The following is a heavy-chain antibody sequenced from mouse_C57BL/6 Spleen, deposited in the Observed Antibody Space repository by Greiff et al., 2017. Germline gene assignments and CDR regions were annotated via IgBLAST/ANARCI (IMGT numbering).Heavy chain of an antibody. J-gene: IGHJ2*01. CDR2: INPNTGGT. CDR1: GYTFTDYY. V-gene: IGHV1-26*01. CDR3: ARVNWENFDY. Sequence: EVQLQQSGPELVKPGASVKISCKASGYTFTDYYMNWVKQSHGTSLEWIGDINPNTGGTSYNQKFKGKATLTVDKSSSTAYMELRSLTSEDSAVYYCARVNWENFDYWGQGTTLTVSS. D-gene: IGHD4-1*01.